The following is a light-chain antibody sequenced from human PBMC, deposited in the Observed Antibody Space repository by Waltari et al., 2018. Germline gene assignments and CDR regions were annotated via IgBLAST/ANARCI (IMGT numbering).Light chain of an antibody. CDR3: ASYSGRNTVGV. CDR1: STDIGGYKY. J-gene: IGLJ2*01. CDR2: DVP. V-gene: IGLV2-14*01. Sequence: QSVLTQPASVSGSPGQSITISCTGSSTDIGGYKYVSWYQQNSGKAPKLIIYDVPNRPSGICYLFSGSKSGNTASLTISGLQAEDEADYYCASYSGRNTVGVFGGGTRLAVL.